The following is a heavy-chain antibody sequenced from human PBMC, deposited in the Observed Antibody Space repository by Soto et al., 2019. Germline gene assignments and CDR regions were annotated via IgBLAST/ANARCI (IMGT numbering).Heavy chain of an antibody. J-gene: IGHJ6*02. D-gene: IGHD1-26*01. Sequence: EVQLVESGGGLVKPGGSLRLCCAASGFTFSSYSMTWVRQAPGKGLEWVAFISSSSSSIYYADSVKGRFTISRDNAKNSLYLQMNSLRAEDTAVYYCASFGGGSYDTYYYYGIDVWGQGTTVTVSS. V-gene: IGHV3-21*01. CDR3: ASFGGGSYDTYYYYGIDV. CDR1: GFTFSSYS. CDR2: ISSSSSSI.